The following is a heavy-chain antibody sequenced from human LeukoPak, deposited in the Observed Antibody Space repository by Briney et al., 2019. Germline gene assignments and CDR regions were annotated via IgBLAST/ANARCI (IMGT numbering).Heavy chain of an antibody. J-gene: IGHJ6*02. D-gene: IGHD3-10*01. V-gene: IGHV3-33*01. CDR1: GFTFSSYG. CDR3: ARRLMGPFAYYYYGMDV. Sequence: GRSLRLSCAASGFTFSSYGMHWVRQAPGKGLEWVAVIWYDGSNKYYADSVKGRFTISRDNSKNTLYLQMNSLRAEDTAVYYCARRLMGPFAYYYYGMDVWGQGTTVTVSS. CDR2: IWYDGSNK.